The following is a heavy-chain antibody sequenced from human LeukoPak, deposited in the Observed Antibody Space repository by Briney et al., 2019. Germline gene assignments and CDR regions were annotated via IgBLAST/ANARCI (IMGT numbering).Heavy chain of an antibody. V-gene: IGHV1-18*01. CDR3: ATSPPGIDYYYGMDV. CDR1: GYTFTSYG. Sequence: GASVKVSCKASGYTFTSYGISWVRPAPGQGLEWMGLISAYNGNTNYAQKLQGRGTMTTDTSTSTAYMELRSLRSDDTAVYYCATSPPGIDYYYGMDVWGQGTTVTVSS. D-gene: IGHD1-1*01. CDR2: ISAYNGNT. J-gene: IGHJ6*02.